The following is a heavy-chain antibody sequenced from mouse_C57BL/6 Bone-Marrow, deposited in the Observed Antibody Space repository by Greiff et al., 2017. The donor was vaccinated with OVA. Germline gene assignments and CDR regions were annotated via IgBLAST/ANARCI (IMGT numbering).Heavy chain of an antibody. CDR2: IHPNSGST. CDR3: AIIYNYGSRRAMDY. Sequence: QVQLQQPGAELVKPGASVTLSCKASGYTFTSYWMHWVKQRPGQGLEWIGLIHPNSGSTNYNEKFKSKATLTVAKSSSTAYMQLSSLTSEDSAVYYWAIIYNYGSRRAMDYWGQGTAVTVSS. J-gene: IGHJ4*01. CDR1: GYTFTSYW. V-gene: IGHV1-64*01. D-gene: IGHD1-1*01.